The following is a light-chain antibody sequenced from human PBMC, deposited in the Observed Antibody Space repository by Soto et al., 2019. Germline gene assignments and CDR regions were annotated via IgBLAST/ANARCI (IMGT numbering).Light chain of an antibody. Sequence: DIQMTQSPSSLSASVGDRVTITCRASQSISSYLNWYQQKPGKAPKLLIYAASSLQSGVPSRFSGSGSGTGFTLTISSLQPEDFATDYCQQSYSTLLTYGGGTNVDIK. CDR1: QSISSY. CDR3: QQSYSTLLT. CDR2: AAS. V-gene: IGKV1-39*01. J-gene: IGKJ4*01.